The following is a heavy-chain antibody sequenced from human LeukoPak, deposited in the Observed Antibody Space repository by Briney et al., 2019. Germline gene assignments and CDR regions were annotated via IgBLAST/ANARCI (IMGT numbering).Heavy chain of an antibody. J-gene: IGHJ4*02. CDR1: GYSISSGYY. CDR3: ARDSTRFGELLSKDY. Sequence: MTSETLSLTCTDSGYSISSGYYWGWIRQPPGKGLEWIGSIYHSGSTYYNPSLKSRVTISVDTSKNQFSLKLSSVTAADTAVYYCARDSTRFGELLSKDYWGQGTLVTVSS. V-gene: IGHV4-38-2*02. CDR2: IYHSGST. D-gene: IGHD3-10*01.